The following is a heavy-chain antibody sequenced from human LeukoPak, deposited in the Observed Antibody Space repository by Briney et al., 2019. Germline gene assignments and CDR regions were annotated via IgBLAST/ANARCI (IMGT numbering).Heavy chain of an antibody. D-gene: IGHD3-10*01. CDR2: ISYNSGDR. J-gene: IGHJ6*02. CDR3: AKDSIGEASGGMDV. Sequence: PGGSLRLSCAASGFTFSSYGMNWVRQAPGKGLEWVSGISYNSGDRDYADSVKGRFTISRDNAKNSLYLQMNSLRGEDTALYYCAKDSIGEASGGMDVWGQGTTVTVSS. V-gene: IGHV3-9*01. CDR1: GFTFSSYG.